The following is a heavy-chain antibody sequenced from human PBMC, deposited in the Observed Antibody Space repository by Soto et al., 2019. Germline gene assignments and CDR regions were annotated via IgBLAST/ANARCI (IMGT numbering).Heavy chain of an antibody. V-gene: IGHV1-69*13. D-gene: IGHD1-26*01. CDR1: GGTFSSHG. CDR2: IIPIFGTA. CDR3: ARESWSGGYFDWFDP. Sequence: GASVKVSCKASGGTFSSHGVSWVRQAPGQGLEWMGGIIPIFGTANYAQKFQGRVTITADESTSTAYMELSSLKSEDTAVYYCARESWSGGYFDWFDPWGQGTLVTVSS. J-gene: IGHJ5*02.